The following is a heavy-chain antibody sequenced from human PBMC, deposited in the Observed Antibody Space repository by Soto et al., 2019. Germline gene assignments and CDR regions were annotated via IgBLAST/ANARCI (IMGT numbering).Heavy chain of an antibody. CDR3: ARDRAAGGNSEWFFDL. J-gene: IGHJ2*01. V-gene: IGHV4-59*01. CDR1: GGSISSYY. D-gene: IGHD6-13*01. Sequence: QVQLQESGPGLVKPSETLSLTCTVSGGSISSYYWSWIRQPPGKGLEWIGYIYYSGSTNYNPSLKSRVTRSVDTAKSQFSLKLTSVTAADTAVYYCARDRAAGGNSEWFFDLWGRGTLVTVSS. CDR2: IYYSGST.